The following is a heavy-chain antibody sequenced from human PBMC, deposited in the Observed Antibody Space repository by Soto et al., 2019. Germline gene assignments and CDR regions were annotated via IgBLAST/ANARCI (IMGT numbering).Heavy chain of an antibody. Sequence: GGSLRLSCAASGFAFSTYGMHWVRQAPGKGLEWVAVTTSDGARINYADSVKGRFTISRDNSRTTLYLQMNSLRIDDTAVYYCARKNPGREWELPDYWGQGTLVTVS. CDR2: TTSDGARI. CDR1: GFAFSTYG. D-gene: IGHD1-26*01. V-gene: IGHV3-30*03. CDR3: ARKNPGREWELPDY. J-gene: IGHJ4*02.